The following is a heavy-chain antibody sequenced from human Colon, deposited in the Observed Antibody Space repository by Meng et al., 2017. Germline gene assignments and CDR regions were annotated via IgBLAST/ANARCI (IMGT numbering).Heavy chain of an antibody. D-gene: IGHD3-22*01. V-gene: IGHV1-69*06. CDR2: IIPIFGTP. CDR1: GGTFTYFA. Sequence: QVQVVQSGAEVEKPGSSVTVSWKASGGTFTYFAFSWVRQAPGQGLEWMGGIIPIFGTPHYAQKFHGRVTITADKSTNTAYMELSSLRSEDTAVYYCARWDNSGYYFDYWGQGTLVTVSS. J-gene: IGHJ4*02. CDR3: ARWDNSGYYFDY.